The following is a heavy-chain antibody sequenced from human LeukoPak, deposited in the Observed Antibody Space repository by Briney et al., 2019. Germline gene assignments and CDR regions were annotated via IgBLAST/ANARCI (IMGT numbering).Heavy chain of an antibody. V-gene: IGHV4-34*01. CDR1: GGSFSGYY. D-gene: IGHD3-9*01. Sequence: SETLSLTCAVYGGSFSGYYWSWIRQPPGKGLEWIGEINHSGSTNYNPSLKSRVTISVDTSKNQFSLKLSSVTAADTAVYYCATISSLVIYGGQGTRVTVAS. J-gene: IGHJ4*02. CDR2: INHSGST. CDR3: ATISSLVIY.